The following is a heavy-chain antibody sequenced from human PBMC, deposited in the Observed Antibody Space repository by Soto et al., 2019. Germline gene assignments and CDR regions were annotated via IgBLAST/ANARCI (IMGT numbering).Heavy chain of an antibody. J-gene: IGHJ5*02. D-gene: IGHD5-12*01. Sequence: QVQLQESGPGLVKPSQTLSLTCTVSGGSISSGGYYWSWIRQHPGKGLEWIGYIYYCGSTYYNPSLKSRVTISVDTSKNQFALKLSSVTAADTAVYYCAREEGGGYDHRWFDPWGQGTLVTVSS. V-gene: IGHV4-31*03. CDR3: AREEGGGYDHRWFDP. CDR2: IYYCGST. CDR1: GGSISSGGYY.